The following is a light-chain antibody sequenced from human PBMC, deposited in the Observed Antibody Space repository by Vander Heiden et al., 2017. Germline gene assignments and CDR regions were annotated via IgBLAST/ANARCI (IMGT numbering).Light chain of an antibody. V-gene: IGLV3-1*01. CDR3: QAWDSSSGWV. CDR1: KLGDKY. J-gene: IGLJ3*02. CDR2: QDR. Sequence: SYELTQAPSVSVSPGQTASITCSGDKLGDKYACWYQQKPGQPPVVVIYQDRKRPAGIPERFSGSNSGNTATLTISGTQEMDEADYYGQAWDSSSGWVFGGGTKLTVL.